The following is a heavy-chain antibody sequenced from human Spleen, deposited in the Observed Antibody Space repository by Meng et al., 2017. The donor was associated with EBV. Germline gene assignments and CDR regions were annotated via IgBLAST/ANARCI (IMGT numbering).Heavy chain of an antibody. D-gene: IGHD4-17*01. V-gene: IGHV4-34*01. CDR1: GESFRRTY. Sequence: VQLQQWGAVRLTSSETLSLTCAVYGESFRRTYWTWIRQPPGKGLGWIGDINHSGITNDNPSLKSRVTISADTSKNQFSLKMTSVTAADTALDYCAGGRGLPNYWGQGTLVTVFS. J-gene: IGHJ4*02. CDR3: AGGRGLPNY. CDR2: INHSGIT.